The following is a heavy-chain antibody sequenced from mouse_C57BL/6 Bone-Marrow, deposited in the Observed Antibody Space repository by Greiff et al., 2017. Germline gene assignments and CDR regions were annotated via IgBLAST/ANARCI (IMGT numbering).Heavy chain of an antibody. Sequence: QVQLQQSGPELVKPGASVKISCKASGYAFSSSWMNWVKQRPGKGLEWIGRIYPGDGDTNYNGKFKGKATLTADKSSSTAYMQLSSLTSEDSAVYFCARENYYGSKGYGGQGTTLTVSS. CDR1: GYAFSSSW. J-gene: IGHJ2*01. CDR2: IYPGDGDT. CDR3: ARENYYGSKGY. D-gene: IGHD1-1*01. V-gene: IGHV1-82*01.